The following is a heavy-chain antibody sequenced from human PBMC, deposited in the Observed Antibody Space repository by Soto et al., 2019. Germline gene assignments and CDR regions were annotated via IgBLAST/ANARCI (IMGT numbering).Heavy chain of an antibody. D-gene: IGHD3-3*01. Sequence: HPGGSLRLSCAASGFSVSNYWMNWVRQAPGKGLVWVSHIKSDGTTSYADSVEGRFTVSRDDAKNTFYLQMNGLRAEDTAVYYCAKDRGEEDLKFLEWFGGMDVWGHGTTVTVSS. J-gene: IGHJ6*02. V-gene: IGHV3-74*01. CDR1: GFSVSNYW. CDR2: IKSDGTT. CDR3: AKDRGEEDLKFLEWFGGMDV.